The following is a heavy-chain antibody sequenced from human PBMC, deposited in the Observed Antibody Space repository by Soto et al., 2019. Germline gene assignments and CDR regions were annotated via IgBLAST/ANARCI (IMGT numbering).Heavy chain of an antibody. D-gene: IGHD3-10*01. J-gene: IGHJ6*02. CDR2: MNPNSGNT. Sequence: ASVKVSCKASGYTFTSYDINWVRQATGQGLEWMGWMNPNSGNTGYAQKFQGRVTMTRNTSISTAYMELSSLRSEDTAVYYCARGSHYYGSGSYISYGMDVWGQGTTVTVSS. V-gene: IGHV1-8*01. CDR3: ARGSHYYGSGSYISYGMDV. CDR1: GYTFTSYD.